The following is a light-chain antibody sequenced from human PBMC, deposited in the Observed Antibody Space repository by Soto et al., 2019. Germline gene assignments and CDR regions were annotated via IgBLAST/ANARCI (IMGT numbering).Light chain of an antibody. V-gene: IGLV1-47*01. Sequence: QSVLTQPPSASETPGQRVTISCSGSSSNIGSNYVYWYQQLPGTAPKLLIYRNNQRPSGVPDRFSGSKSGTSASLAISGLRSEDEADYYCAAWDDSLSGAVFGGGTQL. CDR1: SSNIGSNY. J-gene: IGLJ7*01. CDR2: RNN. CDR3: AAWDDSLSGAV.